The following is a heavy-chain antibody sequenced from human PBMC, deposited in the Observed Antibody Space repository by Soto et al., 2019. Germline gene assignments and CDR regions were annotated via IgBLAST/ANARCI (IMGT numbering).Heavy chain of an antibody. Sequence: QVQLVESGGGVVQPGRSLRLSCAASGFTFSSYGMHWVRQAPGKGLEWVAVISYDGSNKYYADSVKGRFTSSRDNSKNTPYLQLTSLRAEDTAVYYCAPCFGAFDYWGQGTLVTVSS. V-gene: IGHV3-30*03. CDR1: GFTFSSYG. D-gene: IGHD3-10*01. CDR2: ISYDGSNK. CDR3: APCFGAFDY. J-gene: IGHJ4*02.